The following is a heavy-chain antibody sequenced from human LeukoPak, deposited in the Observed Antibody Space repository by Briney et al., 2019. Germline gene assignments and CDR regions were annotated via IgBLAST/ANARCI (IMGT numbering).Heavy chain of an antibody. CDR2: IISSGSI. V-gene: IGHV3-69-1*01. D-gene: IGHD3-9*01. Sequence: GGSLRLSCATSGLTFSDNYIDWVRQAPGKGLEWVSSIISSGSIYYADSVKGRFTISRDNAKSSLYLQMNSLRAEDTAVYFCAKKTGYDRGGMDVWGPGTTVTVSS. CDR3: AKKTGYDRGGMDV. J-gene: IGHJ6*02. CDR1: GLTFSDNY.